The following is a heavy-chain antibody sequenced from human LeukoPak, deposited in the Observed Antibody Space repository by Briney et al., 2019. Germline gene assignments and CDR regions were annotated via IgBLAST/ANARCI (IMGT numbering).Heavy chain of an antibody. Sequence: PSETLSLTCAVSGYSISSGYYWGWIRQPPRKGLEWIGNIYHSGSAYYNPSLKSRVTMSVDTSKNQFSLKLSSVTAADTAVYYCARHVGYSYAYVDYWGQGTLVTVSS. CDR3: ARHVGYSYAYVDY. CDR2: IYHSGSA. J-gene: IGHJ4*02. D-gene: IGHD5-18*01. V-gene: IGHV4-38-2*01. CDR1: GYSISSGYY.